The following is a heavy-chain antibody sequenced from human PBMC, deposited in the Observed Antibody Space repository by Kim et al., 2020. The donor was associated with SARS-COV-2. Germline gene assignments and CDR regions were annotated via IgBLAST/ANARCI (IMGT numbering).Heavy chain of an antibody. CDR1: GGSISSYY. Sequence: SETLSLTCTVSGGSISSYYWSWIRQPPGKGLEWIGYIYYSGSTNYNPSLKSRVTISVDTSKNQFSLKLSSVTAADTAVYYCARASGRGWFDPWGQGTLVTVSS. J-gene: IGHJ5*02. V-gene: IGHV4-59*01. CDR3: ARASGRGWFDP. CDR2: IYYSGST.